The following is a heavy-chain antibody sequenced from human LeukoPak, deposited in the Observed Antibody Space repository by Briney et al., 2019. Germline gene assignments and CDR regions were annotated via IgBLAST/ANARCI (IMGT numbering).Heavy chain of an antibody. V-gene: IGHV3-30*01. CDR2: ISYDGSNK. Sequence: GRSLRLSCAASGFTFSSYAMHWVRQAPGKGLEWAAVISYDGSNKFYADSVKGRFTISRDNSKNTLFLQMNRLRAEDTAVYYCARDRSQRAYSYGPDGEWGQGTLVTVSS. CDR3: ARDRSQRAYSYGPDGE. J-gene: IGHJ4*02. CDR1: GFTFSSYA. D-gene: IGHD5-18*01.